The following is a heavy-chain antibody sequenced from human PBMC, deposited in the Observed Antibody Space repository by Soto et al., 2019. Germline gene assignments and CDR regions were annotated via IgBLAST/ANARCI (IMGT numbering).Heavy chain of an antibody. Sequence: GGSLRLSCAASGFTFSSYSMNWVRQAPGKGLEWVSSISSSSSYIYYADSVKGRFTISRDNAKNSLYLQMNSLRAEDTAAYYCARDPPPGYDHDYWGQGTLVTVS. CDR3: ARDPPPGYDHDY. CDR1: GFTFSSYS. CDR2: ISSSSSYI. V-gene: IGHV3-21*01. D-gene: IGHD5-12*01. J-gene: IGHJ4*02.